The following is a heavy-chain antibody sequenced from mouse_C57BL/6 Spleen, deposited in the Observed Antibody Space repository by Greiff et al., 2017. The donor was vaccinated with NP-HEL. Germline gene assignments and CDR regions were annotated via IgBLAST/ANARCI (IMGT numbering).Heavy chain of an antibody. CDR1: GFTFSDYG. D-gene: IGHD1-1*01. Sequence: DVQLVESGGGLVKPGGSLKLSCAASGFTFSDYGMHWVRQAPEKGLEWVAYISSGSSTIYYADTVKGRFTISRDNAKNTLFLQMTSLRSEDTAMYYCARRITTESPYYYAMDYWGQGTSVTVSS. J-gene: IGHJ4*01. CDR3: ARRITTESPYYYAMDY. CDR2: ISSGSSTI. V-gene: IGHV5-17*01.